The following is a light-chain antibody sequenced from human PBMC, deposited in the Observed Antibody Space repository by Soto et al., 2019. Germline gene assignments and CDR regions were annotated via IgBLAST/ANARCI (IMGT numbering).Light chain of an antibody. CDR2: ADS. J-gene: IGKJ5*01. Sequence: TLSCRASQSVSGYIGWYQQKPGQAPRLLIYADSNRATGIPARFSGSGSGTDFTLTISSLEPEDFSVYYCQQRYNWPITFGQGTRLEIK. CDR1: QSVSGY. V-gene: IGKV3-11*01. CDR3: QQRYNWPIT.